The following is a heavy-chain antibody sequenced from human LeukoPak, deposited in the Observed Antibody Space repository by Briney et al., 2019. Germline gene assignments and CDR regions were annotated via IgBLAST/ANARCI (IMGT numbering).Heavy chain of an antibody. CDR1: GFTFSSYA. CDR3: AKDPLDY. Sequence: SGGYLRLSCAASGFTFSSYAMIWVRQAPGKGLEWVSGISGSGAKTYNGDYAKGRFTISRDNSRNTLYLQMNCLRAEDTAIYYCAKDPLDYWGQGTLVTVSS. V-gene: IGHV3-23*01. J-gene: IGHJ4*02. CDR2: ISGSGAKT.